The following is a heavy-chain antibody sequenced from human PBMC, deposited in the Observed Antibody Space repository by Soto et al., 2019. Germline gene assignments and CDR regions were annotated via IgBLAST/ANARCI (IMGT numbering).Heavy chain of an antibody. D-gene: IGHD3-3*01. V-gene: IGHV1-8*01. CDR1: GYTFTSYD. Sequence: ASVKVSCKASGYTFTSYDINWVRQATGQGLEWMGWMNPNSGNTGYAQKFQGRVTMTRNTSISTAYMELSSLRSEDTAVYYCARGKGDFDYYYMDVWGKGTTVTVPS. CDR3: ARGKGDFDYYYMDV. CDR2: MNPNSGNT. J-gene: IGHJ6*03.